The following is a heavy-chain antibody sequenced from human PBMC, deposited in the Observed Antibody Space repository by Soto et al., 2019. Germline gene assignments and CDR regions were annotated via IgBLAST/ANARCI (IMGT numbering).Heavy chain of an antibody. CDR1: GFSFDDYA. V-gene: IGHV3-9*01. CDR3: AKAREPYYYDTSGTFDY. D-gene: IGHD3-22*01. J-gene: IGHJ4*02. Sequence: EVQLVESGGGLVQPGRSLRLSCAASGFSFDDYAMHWVRQAPGKGLEWVSGISWNSGSLAYVDSVKGRFTVSRDNAKNSLDLQMNSLRAEDTALYYCAKAREPYYYDTSGTFDYWGQGTLVTVSS. CDR2: ISWNSGSL.